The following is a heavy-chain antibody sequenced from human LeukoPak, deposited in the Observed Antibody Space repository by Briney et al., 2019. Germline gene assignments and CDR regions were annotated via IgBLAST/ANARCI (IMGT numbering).Heavy chain of an antibody. V-gene: IGHV1-69*04. D-gene: IGHD4-23*01. CDR3: ARGATVVTFDY. CDR1: GGTFSSYA. Sequence: ASVKVSCKASGGTFSSYAISWVRQAPGQGLEWMGRIIPNFGIANYAQKFQGRVTITADKSTSTAYMELSSLRSEDTAVYYCARGATVVTFDYWGQGTLVTVSS. J-gene: IGHJ4*02. CDR2: IIPNFGIA.